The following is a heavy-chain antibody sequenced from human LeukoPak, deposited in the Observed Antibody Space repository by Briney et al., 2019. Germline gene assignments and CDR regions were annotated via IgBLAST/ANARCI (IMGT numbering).Heavy chain of an antibody. CDR3: XXXPAXXXXDY. D-gene: IGHD1-26*01. CDR2: IYHSGST. Sequence: GGSXSSYYWSWIRQPPGKGXEWIGYIYHSGSTNYNSSLKRRVTISVDTSKNQFSLKEGSVDAGDKGGYCGXXXPAXXXXDYWGQXIXVTVSS. V-gene: IGHV4-59*01. CDR1: GGSXSSYY. J-gene: IGHJ4*02.